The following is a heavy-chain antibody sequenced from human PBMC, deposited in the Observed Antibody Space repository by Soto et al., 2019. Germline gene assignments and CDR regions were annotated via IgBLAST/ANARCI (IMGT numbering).Heavy chain of an antibody. J-gene: IGHJ4*02. CDR1: GVSLTTRGVG. D-gene: IGHD5-12*01. Sequence: QITLKESGPTLVEPTQTLTLTCSFSGVSLTTRGVGVAWIRQPPGKTLEWLALINWDDDDRYIPSLKNRLTITRDTSKNQVVLKMSNMDPVDTATYYCAHRLRGSGYVFDHWGQGLLVTVSS. CDR3: AHRLRGSGYVFDH. V-gene: IGHV2-5*02. CDR2: INWDDDD.